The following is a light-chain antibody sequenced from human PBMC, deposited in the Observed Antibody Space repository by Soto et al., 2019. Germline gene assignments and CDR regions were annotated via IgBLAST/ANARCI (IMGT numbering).Light chain of an antibody. J-gene: IGLJ1*01. Sequence: QSALTQPASVSGSPGQSITIACAGTSSDIGGYNYVSWYQQHPGKAPKVMIYEVSNRPSGVSNRFSGSKSGNTASLTISGLQAEDESDYYCSSYTSRSTLSVFGSGTKFTV. CDR3: SSYTSRSTLSV. V-gene: IGLV2-14*01. CDR2: EVS. CDR1: SSDIGGYNY.